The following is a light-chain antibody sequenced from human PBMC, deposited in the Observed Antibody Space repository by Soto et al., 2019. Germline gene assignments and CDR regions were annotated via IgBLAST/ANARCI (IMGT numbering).Light chain of an antibody. CDR2: SAS. Sequence: DIKMTQSPSSLSAYVGDRVTMTCRASQSIGTFLNWYRQRPGKAPELLIYSASILQTGVPARLSGSATGTDFTLTISSLHLEDVGTYFCQQSYSTPHFTFGPGTTVNLK. CDR3: QQSYSTPHFT. J-gene: IGKJ3*01. CDR1: QSIGTF. V-gene: IGKV1-39*01.